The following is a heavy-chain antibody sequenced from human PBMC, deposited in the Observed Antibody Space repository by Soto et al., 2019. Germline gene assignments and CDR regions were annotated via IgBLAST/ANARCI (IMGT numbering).Heavy chain of an antibody. Sequence: QVQLVQSGAEVKKPGSSVKVSCKASGDTFSSHTMSWVRQAPGQGLEWMGGIIPIFDTANYAQKFQGRVTITADESTSTAYMELSCLRSEDTAMYYCARMTTVWGESAYFDYWGQGTLVTVSS. CDR1: GDTFSSHT. J-gene: IGHJ4*01. V-gene: IGHV1-69*12. CDR2: IIPIFDTA. CDR3: ARMTTVWGESAYFDY. D-gene: IGHD4-17*01.